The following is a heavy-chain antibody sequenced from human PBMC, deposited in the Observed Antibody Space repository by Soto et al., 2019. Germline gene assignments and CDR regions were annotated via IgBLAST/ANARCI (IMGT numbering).Heavy chain of an antibody. D-gene: IGHD3-3*01. Sequence: QVQLVQSGAEVKKPGSSVKVSCKASGGTFSSYTISWVRQAPGQGLEWMGRIIPILGIANYAQKFQGRVTITADKSTSTAYMELSSLRSEDTAVYCCARAGGADDLLHYWGQGTLVTVSS. CDR3: ARAGGADDLLHY. J-gene: IGHJ4*02. CDR2: IIPILGIA. CDR1: GGTFSSYT. V-gene: IGHV1-69*02.